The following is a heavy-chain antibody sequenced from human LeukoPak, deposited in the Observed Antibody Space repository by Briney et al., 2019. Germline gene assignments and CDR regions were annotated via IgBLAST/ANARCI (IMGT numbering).Heavy chain of an antibody. CDR2: ISSSGSTI. CDR1: GFTFSSYE. V-gene: IGHV3-48*03. Sequence: GGSLRLSCAASGFTFSSYEMNWVRQAPGKGLEWVSYISSSGSTIYYADSVKGRFTISRDNAKNSLYLQMNSLRAEDTAVYYCPREVQDIVVVPAARYGMDVWGQGTTVTVSS. D-gene: IGHD2-2*01. CDR3: PREVQDIVVVPAARYGMDV. J-gene: IGHJ6*02.